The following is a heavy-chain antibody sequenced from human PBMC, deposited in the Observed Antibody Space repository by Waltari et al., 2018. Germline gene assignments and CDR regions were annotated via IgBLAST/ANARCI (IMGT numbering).Heavy chain of an antibody. J-gene: IGHJ4*02. CDR2: IYYSGST. CDR1: GGSISSSSYY. CDR3: ARRGKYCTNGVCSRSFDY. D-gene: IGHD2-8*01. Sequence: QLQLQESGPGLVKPSETLSLTCTVSGGSISSSSYYWGWIRQPPGKGLEWIGSIYYSGSTYYNPSLKSRVTISVDTSKNQFSLKLSSVTAADTAVYYCARRGKYCTNGVCSRSFDYWGQGTLVTVSS. V-gene: IGHV4-39*01.